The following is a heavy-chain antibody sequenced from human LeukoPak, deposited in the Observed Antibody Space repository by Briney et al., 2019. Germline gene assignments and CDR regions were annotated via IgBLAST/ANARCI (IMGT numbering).Heavy chain of an antibody. CDR1: GASISSYY. J-gene: IGHJ3*02. V-gene: IGHV4-59*01. Sequence: ASQTLSLTCPVSGASISSYYWSWIRQPPGKGLEWIGYIYYSGSTNYNPSLKSRVNISVDTSKNQVSLKLSAVTAADTAVYYWARGKSFDIWGQGTMVTVSS. CDR2: IYYSGST. CDR3: ARGKSFDI.